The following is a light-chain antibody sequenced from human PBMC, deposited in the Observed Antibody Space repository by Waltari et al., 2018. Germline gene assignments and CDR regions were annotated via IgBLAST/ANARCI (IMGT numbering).Light chain of an antibody. CDR2: GAS. V-gene: IGKV3-20*01. CDR3: QHYLRLPVT. Sequence: EIVLTQSPGTLSLSPGDSATLSCRTSQSVTRALAWYQQKPGQAPRLLIYGASNRATGLPDRFSGSGSGTDFSLTISSLEPEDFAVYYCQHYLRLPVTFGQGTKVEVK. J-gene: IGKJ1*01. CDR1: QSVTRA.